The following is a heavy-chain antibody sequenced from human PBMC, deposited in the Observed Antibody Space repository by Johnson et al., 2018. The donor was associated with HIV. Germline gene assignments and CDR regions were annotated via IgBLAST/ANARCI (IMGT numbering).Heavy chain of an antibody. CDR1: GFTFSSYG. Sequence: EVQLVESGGGVVQPGRSLRLSCAASGFTFSSYGMHWVRQATGKGLEWVSAIGTAGDTYYPGSVKGRFTISRENAKNTLYLQMNSLRAEDTAVYYCARAPSPGPGGAFDIWGQGTMVTVSS. CDR2: IGTAGDT. CDR3: ARAPSPGPGGAFDI. J-gene: IGHJ3*02. V-gene: IGHV3-13*01.